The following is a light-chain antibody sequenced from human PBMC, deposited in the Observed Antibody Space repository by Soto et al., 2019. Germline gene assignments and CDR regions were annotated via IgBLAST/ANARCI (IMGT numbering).Light chain of an antibody. J-gene: IGLJ2*01. V-gene: IGLV1-47*01. Sequence: QSVLTQPPSASGTPGQRVTISFSGSSSNIGSNYVYWYQQLPGTAPKLLIYRNNQRPSGVPDRFSGSKSGTSASLAISGLRSEDEADYYCAAWDDSLSGRVVFGGGTKVTVL. CDR3: AAWDDSLSGRVV. CDR2: RNN. CDR1: SSNIGSNY.